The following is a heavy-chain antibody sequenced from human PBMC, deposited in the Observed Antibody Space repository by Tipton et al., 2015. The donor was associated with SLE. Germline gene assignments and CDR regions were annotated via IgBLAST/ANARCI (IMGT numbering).Heavy chain of an antibody. CDR3: AKDLLPPRTLLGVVFDP. V-gene: IGHV1-18*01. CDR1: GYTFTSYG. D-gene: IGHD3-3*01. Sequence: QVQLVQSGPEVKKPGASVKVSCKASGYTFTSYGISWVRQAPGQGLEWMGWISTNNGNTHYAQKLQGRVTMTTDTSTSTAYMELRSLRSDDTAVYYCAKDLLPPRTLLGVVFDPWGQGTLVTVSS. J-gene: IGHJ5*02. CDR2: ISTNNGNT.